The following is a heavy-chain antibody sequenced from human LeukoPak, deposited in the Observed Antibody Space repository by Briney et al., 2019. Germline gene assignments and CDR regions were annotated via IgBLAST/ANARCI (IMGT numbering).Heavy chain of an antibody. D-gene: IGHD6-13*01. CDR1: GAFISDYY. Sequence: PSETLSLTCSVSGAFISDYYWHWIRQPPGKGLGWIGDIYYSGSTNYNPSLKSRVTISVDTSKNQFSLKLSSVTAADTAVYYCARAKAAAGIDYFDYWGQGTLVTVSS. J-gene: IGHJ4*02. V-gene: IGHV4-59*13. CDR2: IYYSGST. CDR3: ARAKAAAGIDYFDY.